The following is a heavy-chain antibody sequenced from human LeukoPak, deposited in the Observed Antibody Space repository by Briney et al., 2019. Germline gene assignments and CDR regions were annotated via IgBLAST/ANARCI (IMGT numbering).Heavy chain of an antibody. CDR3: AKEIYFDWLSPFDY. Sequence: PGGSLRLSCAASGFTFSSYAMSWVRQAPGKGLEWVSTISDHGGSSYYADSVKGRFTISRDNSKNTLYLQMNSLRAEDTAVYYCAKEIYFDWLSPFDYWGQGTLVTVSS. CDR2: ISDHGGSS. V-gene: IGHV3-23*01. D-gene: IGHD3-9*01. J-gene: IGHJ4*02. CDR1: GFTFSSYA.